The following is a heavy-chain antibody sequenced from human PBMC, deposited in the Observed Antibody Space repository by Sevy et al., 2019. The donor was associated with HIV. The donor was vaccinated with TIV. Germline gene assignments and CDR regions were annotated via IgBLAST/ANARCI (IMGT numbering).Heavy chain of an antibody. D-gene: IGHD2-15*01. J-gene: IGHJ4*02. CDR3: ARVRDRYCSGGSCYYGYFFDY. CDR1: GFIFSNYY. CDR2: ISDRSDTI. Sequence: GGSPRLSCAASGFIFSNYYMTWVRQAPGKGLEWVSYISDRSDTISYANSVKGRFTISRDNAKNAMYLQMSSLRGEDTAVYYCARVRDRYCSGGSCYYGYFFDYWGQGTLVTVSS. V-gene: IGHV3-48*01.